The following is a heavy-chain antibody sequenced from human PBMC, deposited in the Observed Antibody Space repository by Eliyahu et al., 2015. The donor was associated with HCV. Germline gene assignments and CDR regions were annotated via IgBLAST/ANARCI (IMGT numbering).Heavy chain of an antibody. CDR2: IYYTGST. CDR3: ASGGGGIAVAGTGGWFDP. V-gene: IGHV4-59*12. J-gene: IGHJ5*02. D-gene: IGHD6-19*01. CDR1: GASINSYY. Sequence: QVQLQESGPGLVKPSETLSLTCTVSGASINSYYWSWIRQPPGKGLEWIAYIYYTGSTHYNPSLKSRVTMSLDTSKNQLSLKLSSVTAADTAVYYCASGGGGIAVAGTGGWFDPWGQGTLVTVSS.